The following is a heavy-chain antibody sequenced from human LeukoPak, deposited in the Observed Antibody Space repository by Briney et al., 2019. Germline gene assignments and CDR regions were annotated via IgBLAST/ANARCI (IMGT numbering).Heavy chain of an antibody. V-gene: IGHV3-30-3*01. Sequence: GGSLRLSCAASGFTFSSYAMHWVRQAPGKGLEWVAVISYDGSNKYYADSVKGRFTISRDNSKNTLYLQMNSLRAEDTAVYYCEGDAYFDYWGQGTLVTVSS. CDR1: GFTFSSYA. CDR3: EGDAYFDY. CDR2: ISYDGSNK. J-gene: IGHJ4*02.